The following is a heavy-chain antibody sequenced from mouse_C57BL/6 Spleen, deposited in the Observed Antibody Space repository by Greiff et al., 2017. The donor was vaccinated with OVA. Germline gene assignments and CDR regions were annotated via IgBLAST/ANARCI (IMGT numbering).Heavy chain of an antibody. CDR1: GFTFSSYA. J-gene: IGHJ1*03. CDR3: ASGVVATRYFDV. D-gene: IGHD1-1*01. CDR2: ISDGGSYT. Sequence: EVKLMESGGGLVKPGGSLKLSCAASGFTFSSYAMSWVRQTPEKRLEWVATISDGGSYTYYPDNVKGRFTISRDNAKNNLYLQMSHLKSEDTAMYYCASGVVATRYFDVWGTGTTVTVSS. V-gene: IGHV5-4*03.